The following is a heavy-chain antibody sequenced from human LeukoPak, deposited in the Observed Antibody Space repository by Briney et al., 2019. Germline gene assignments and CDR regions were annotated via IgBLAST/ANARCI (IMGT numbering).Heavy chain of an antibody. J-gene: IGHJ3*02. Sequence: PGGSLRLSCAASGFTFSSYSMNWVRQAPGKGLEWVSSISSSSSSYIYYADSVKGRFTISRDNAKNSLYLQMNSLRAEDTAVYYCARVSIRPRAFDIWGQGTMVTVSS. V-gene: IGHV3-21*01. CDR2: ISSSSSSYI. CDR1: GFTFSSYS. D-gene: IGHD6-6*01. CDR3: ARVSIRPRAFDI.